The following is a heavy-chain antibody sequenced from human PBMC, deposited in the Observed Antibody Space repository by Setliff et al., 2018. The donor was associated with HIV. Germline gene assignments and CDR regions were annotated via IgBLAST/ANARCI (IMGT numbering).Heavy chain of an antibody. CDR3: AKDRLYDILTGYTLDY. CDR1: GFTFSASA. D-gene: IGHD3-9*01. V-gene: IGHV3-73*01. J-gene: IGHJ4*02. CDR2: IRSKASAYAT. Sequence: PGGSLRLSCAASGFTFSASAIHWVRQASGKGPEWVGHIRSKASAYATASAASVKGRFTVSRDDSSDTAYLHMSNLKSEDTAVYYCAKDRLYDILTGYTLDYWGQGTLVTVSS.